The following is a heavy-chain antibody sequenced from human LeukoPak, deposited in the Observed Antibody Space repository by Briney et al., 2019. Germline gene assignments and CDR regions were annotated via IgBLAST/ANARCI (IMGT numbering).Heavy chain of an antibody. CDR3: AKGGQDFDFWRFDY. CDR1: GFSFSVYA. CDR2: ISGSGGRT. V-gene: IGHV3-23*01. J-gene: IGHJ4*02. D-gene: IGHD3-3*01. Sequence: GGSLRLSCAASGFSFSVYAMSWVRQAPGKGLEWVSSISGSGGRTYYTDSVKGRFTISRENFKNTVYLEMNNLGAEDTALYYCAKGGQDFDFWRFDYWGQGNLVIVSS.